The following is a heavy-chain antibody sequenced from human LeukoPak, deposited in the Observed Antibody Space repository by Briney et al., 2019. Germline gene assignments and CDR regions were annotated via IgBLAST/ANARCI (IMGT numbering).Heavy chain of an antibody. CDR1: GYTFTSST. D-gene: IGHD3-10*01. J-gene: IGHJ4*02. CDR3: ARTSIIMVRGVIFPYSFDY. Sequence: GASVKVSCKASGYTFTSSTFSWVRQAPGQGLEWMGWISAYNGDTHFAQKLQGRVTMTTDTSTSTAYMELRGLRFDDTAVYYCARTSIIMVRGVIFPYSFDYWGQGTLVTVSS. V-gene: IGHV1-18*01. CDR2: ISAYNGDT.